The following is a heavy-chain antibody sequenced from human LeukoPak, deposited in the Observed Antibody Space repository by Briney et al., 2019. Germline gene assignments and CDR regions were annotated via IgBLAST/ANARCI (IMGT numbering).Heavy chain of an antibody. CDR1: GFTFSSYS. J-gene: IGHJ3*02. CDR3: ARDWGDYGYGAFDI. Sequence: GGSLRLSCAASGFTFSSYSMNWVRQAPGKGLEWVAVISYDGSNKYYADSVKGRFTISRDNSKNTLYLQMNSLRAEDTAVYYCARDWGDYGYGAFDIWGQGTMVTVSS. V-gene: IGHV3-30*03. D-gene: IGHD3-16*01. CDR2: ISYDGSNK.